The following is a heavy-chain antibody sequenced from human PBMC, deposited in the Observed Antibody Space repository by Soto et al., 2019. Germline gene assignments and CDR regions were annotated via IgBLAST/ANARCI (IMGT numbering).Heavy chain of an antibody. CDR1: GGAFSSYA. Sequence: SVKVSCKASGGAFSSYAISWVRQAPGQGLEWMGGIIPIFGTANYAQKFQGRVTITADESTSTAYMELSSLRSEDTAVYYCARDAPIGDDQQAYYYYGMDVWGQGTTVTVSS. J-gene: IGHJ6*02. V-gene: IGHV1-69*13. CDR2: IIPIFGTA. D-gene: IGHD1-1*01. CDR3: ARDAPIGDDQQAYYYYGMDV.